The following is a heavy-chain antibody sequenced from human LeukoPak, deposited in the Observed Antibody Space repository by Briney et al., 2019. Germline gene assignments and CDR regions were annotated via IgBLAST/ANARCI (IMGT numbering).Heavy chain of an antibody. V-gene: IGHV4-34*01. CDR2: INHSGST. J-gene: IGHJ4*02. D-gene: IGHD6-13*01. CDR3: ARGYSSSWYPVLHY. Sequence: SETLSLTCAVYGGSFSGYYWSWIRQPPGKGLEWIGEINHSGSTNYNPSLKSRVTISVDTSKNQFSLKLSSVTAADTAVYYCARGYSSSWYPVLHYWGQGTLVTVSS. CDR1: GGSFSGYY.